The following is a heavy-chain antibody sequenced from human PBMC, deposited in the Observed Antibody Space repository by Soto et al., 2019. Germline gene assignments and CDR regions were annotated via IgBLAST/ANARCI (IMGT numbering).Heavy chain of an antibody. Sequence: PSETLSLTCTVSGGSISSGFYWSWIRKSAGKGLEWIGRIYATGTTDYNPSLKSRVMMSVDTSKKQFSLKLRSVTAADTAVYYCVRDGTKTLRDWFDPWGQGISVTVSS. CDR3: VRDGTKTLRDWFDP. V-gene: IGHV4-4*07. D-gene: IGHD1-1*01. CDR2: IYATGTT. J-gene: IGHJ5*02. CDR1: GGSISSGFY.